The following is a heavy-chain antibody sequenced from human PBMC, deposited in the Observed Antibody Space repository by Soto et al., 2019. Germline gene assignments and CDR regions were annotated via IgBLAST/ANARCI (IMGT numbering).Heavy chain of an antibody. D-gene: IGHD1-20*01. CDR3: ARTRDNNINYYYALDV. V-gene: IGHV4-61*01. Sequence: SETLSLTCTVSGASVSSPTHYWNWIRQPPGKGLEWIGFVYYNGITNYSPSLKSRVTISLDTSKDQFSLRLTSVTAADAAVYYCARTRDNNINYYYALDVWGQGTTVTVSS. J-gene: IGHJ6*02. CDR2: VYYNGIT. CDR1: GASVSSPTHY.